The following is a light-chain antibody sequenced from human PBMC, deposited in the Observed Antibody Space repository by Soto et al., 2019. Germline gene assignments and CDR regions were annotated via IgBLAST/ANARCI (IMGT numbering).Light chain of an antibody. J-gene: IGKJ2*01. CDR2: DAS. Sequence: IQMTQSPSNLSAAVRDSVTITSLAIQSISSWLAGSQQKPGKAPKLLIYDASSLESGVPSMFSGCGSGTEFTLSFSGLQPDGFATYYCQQYNSYLYTFGQGTKMDIK. CDR1: QSISSW. V-gene: IGKV1-5*01. CDR3: QQYNSYLYT.